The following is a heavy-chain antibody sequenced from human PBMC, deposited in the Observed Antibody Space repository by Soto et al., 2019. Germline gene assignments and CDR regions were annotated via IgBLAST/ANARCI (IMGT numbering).Heavy chain of an antibody. D-gene: IGHD6-6*01. CDR2: INHSGST. CDR1: GGSFSGYY. CDR3: ARGPYSSSSLGYYYYGMDV. V-gene: IGHV4-34*01. Sequence: SETLSLTCAVYGGSFSGYYWSWIRQPPGKGLEWIGEINHSGSTNYNPSLKSRVTISVDTSKNQFSLKLSSVTAADTAVYYCARGPYSSSSLGYYYYGMDVWGQGTAVTVSS. J-gene: IGHJ6*02.